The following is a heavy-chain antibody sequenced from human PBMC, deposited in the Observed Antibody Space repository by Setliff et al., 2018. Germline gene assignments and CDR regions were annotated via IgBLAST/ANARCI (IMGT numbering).Heavy chain of an antibody. J-gene: IGHJ4*02. D-gene: IGHD6-19*01. CDR2: IYTSGST. CDR1: GGSISSGSFY. V-gene: IGHV4-61*09. CDR3: ARDQFSSGWYGAPESYFDR. Sequence: SETLSLTCTVSGGSISSGSFYWSWIRQPAGKGLEWIGHIYTSGSTNYNPSLKTRVTISVDTSKNQFSLKLSSVTAADTAVYYCARDQFSSGWYGAPESYFDRWGQGVLVTVSS.